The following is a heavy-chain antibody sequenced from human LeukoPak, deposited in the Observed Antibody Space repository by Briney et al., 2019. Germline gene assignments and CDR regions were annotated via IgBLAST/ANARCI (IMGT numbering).Heavy chain of an antibody. CDR3: AGHSEMDV. V-gene: IGHV3-53*01. J-gene: IGHJ6*02. CDR2: IYSGGST. Sequence: GGSLRLSCAASGFTVSNNYMIWVRQAPGKGLEWVSLIYSGGSTYYSDSVRGRFATSRDNSKNTLYHQMSSLRAEDTAVYYCAGHSEMDVWGQGITVTVSS. CDR1: GFTVSNNY. D-gene: IGHD6-13*01.